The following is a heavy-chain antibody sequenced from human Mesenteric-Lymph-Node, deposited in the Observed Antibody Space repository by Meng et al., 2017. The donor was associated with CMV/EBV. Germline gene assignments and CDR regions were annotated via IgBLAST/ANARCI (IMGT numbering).Heavy chain of an antibody. J-gene: IGHJ4*02. CDR1: GFAFSSYW. CDR3: VRHTRGSPGDY. CDR2: IKEDGGET. D-gene: IGHD5-24*01. Sequence: GESLKIPCAASGFAFSSYWMSWVRQTPGERLEWVANIKEDGGETYYVDSVKGRFTISRDNAKNSLFLQMSNLRAEDTAVFYCVRHTRGSPGDYWGQGTVVTVSS. V-gene: IGHV3-7*01.